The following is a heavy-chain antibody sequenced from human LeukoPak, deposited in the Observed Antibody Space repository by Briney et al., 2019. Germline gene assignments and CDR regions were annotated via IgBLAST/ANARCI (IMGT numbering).Heavy chain of an antibody. CDR3: ARDVSTDNWFDP. CDR1: GGSISSGSYY. J-gene: IGHJ5*02. V-gene: IGHV4-61*02. Sequence: SQTLSLTCTVSGGSISSGSYYWSWIRQPAGKGLEWIGRIYTSGSTNYNPSLKSRVTISVDTSKNQFSLKLSSVTAADTAVYYCARDVSTDNWFDPWGLGTLVTVSS. CDR2: IYTSGST. D-gene: IGHD2/OR15-2a*01.